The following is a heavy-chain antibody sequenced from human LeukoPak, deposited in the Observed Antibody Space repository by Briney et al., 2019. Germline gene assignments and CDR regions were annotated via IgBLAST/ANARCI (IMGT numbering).Heavy chain of an antibody. D-gene: IGHD2-2*01. CDR3: AKNLGLYHYFDY. Sequence: SETLSLTCTVSGGSMSSYDWSWVRQLPGKGLEWIGYIHYSGTPTYNPSLKSRLTISVDTAKSQFSLKLSSVTAADTAVYYCAKNLGLYHYFDYWGQGTLVTLSS. V-gene: IGHV4-59*01. CDR2: IHYSGTP. CDR1: GGSMSSYD. J-gene: IGHJ4*02.